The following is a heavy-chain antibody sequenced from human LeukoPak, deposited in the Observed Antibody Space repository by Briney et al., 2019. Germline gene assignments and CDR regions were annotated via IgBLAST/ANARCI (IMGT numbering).Heavy chain of an antibody. D-gene: IGHD3-9*01. J-gene: IGHJ6*03. CDR3: GRPLRCFDLSTAGYYYHMVV. CDR1: GGSISSHY. CDR2: IYYSGST. Sequence: SETLSLTCTVSGGSISSHYWSWIRQPPGKGLEWIGYIYYSGSTNYNPSLKSRVTISVDTSKNQFSLKLSSVTAADTAVYYCGRPLRCFDLSTAGYYYHMVVWGKGTTVTVSS. V-gene: IGHV4-59*11.